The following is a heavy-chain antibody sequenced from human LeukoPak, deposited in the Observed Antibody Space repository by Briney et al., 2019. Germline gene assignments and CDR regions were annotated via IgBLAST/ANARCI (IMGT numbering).Heavy chain of an antibody. V-gene: IGHV1-18*01. CDR3: ARGGPFPSSSSSREYYLDY. J-gene: IGHJ4*02. CDR2: ISAYNGNT. D-gene: IGHD6-6*01. CDR1: GYSFTKFG. Sequence: ASVKVSCKASGYSFTKFGISWVRQAPGQGLEWMGWISAYNGNTNYEQKLQGRVTMTTDTSTSTAYMELRSLRSDDTAVYYCARGGPFPSSSSSREYYLDYWGQGTLVTVSS.